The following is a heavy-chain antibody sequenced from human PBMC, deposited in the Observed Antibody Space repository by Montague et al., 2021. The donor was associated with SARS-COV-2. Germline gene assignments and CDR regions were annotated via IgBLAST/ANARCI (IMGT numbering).Heavy chain of an antibody. CDR1: GFTFSNYW. Sequence: SLRLSCAASGFTASGFTFSNYWMSWIRQAPGKGLEWVANINQDGSVASYVDSVKGRFTISRDNAKSSLYLQMNSLGAEDTAVYYCARDRGGYFYADGAFDLWGRGTMVIISS. J-gene: IGHJ3*01. CDR3: ARDRGGYFYADGAFDL. V-gene: IGHV3-7*03. CDR2: INQDGSVA. D-gene: IGHD3-22*01.